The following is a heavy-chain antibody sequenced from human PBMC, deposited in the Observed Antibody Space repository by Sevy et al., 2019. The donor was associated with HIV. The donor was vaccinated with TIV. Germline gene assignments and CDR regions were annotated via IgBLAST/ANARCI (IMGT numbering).Heavy chain of an antibody. V-gene: IGHV3-15*01. CDR1: GFTFSEAW. CDR2: IKSKTDAATR. CDR3: AAGTGTSDFDY. Sequence: GGSLRLSCAASGFTFSEAWMSWVRQAPGKGLEWVGCIKSKTDAATRDFAAPVRGRFSISRDDSANTVYLVMNNLKPEDTGVYYCAAGTGTSDFDYWGQGTLVTVSS. J-gene: IGHJ4*02. D-gene: IGHD1-7*01.